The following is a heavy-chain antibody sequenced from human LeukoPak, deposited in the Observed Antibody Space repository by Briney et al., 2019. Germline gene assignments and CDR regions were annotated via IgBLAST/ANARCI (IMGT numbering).Heavy chain of an antibody. J-gene: IGHJ4*02. V-gene: IGHV3-66*01. CDR3: ASFSGGDYFSPFDY. CDR1: GFTVSSNY. D-gene: IGHD4-17*01. Sequence: GGSLRLSCAASGFTVSSNYKSWVRQAPGKGLEWVSVIYSGGSTYYADSVKGRFTISRDNSKNTLYLQMNSLRAEDTAVYYCASFSGGDYFSPFDYWGQGTLVTVSS. CDR2: IYSGGST.